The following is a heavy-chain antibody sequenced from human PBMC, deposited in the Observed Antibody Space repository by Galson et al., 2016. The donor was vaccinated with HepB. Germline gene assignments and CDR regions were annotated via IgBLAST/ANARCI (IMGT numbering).Heavy chain of an antibody. CDR1: GYSISSGYR. V-gene: IGHV4-38-2*01. CDR2: IYHDGDT. Sequence: SETLSLTCAVSGYSISSGYRWGWIRQPPGKGLEWIANIYHDGDTYYDPSLKSRATASVDTSKNQFSLRLTSVTAAGTAVYYCARSCGATDCYLFDIWGQGALVIVSS. J-gene: IGHJ4*02. CDR3: ARSCGATDCYLFDI. D-gene: IGHD2-21*02.